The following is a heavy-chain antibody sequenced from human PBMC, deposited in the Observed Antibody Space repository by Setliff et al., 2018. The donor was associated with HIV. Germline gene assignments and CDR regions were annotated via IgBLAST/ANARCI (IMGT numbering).Heavy chain of an antibody. CDR1: GDSISRRIYY. D-gene: IGHD2-2*01. CDR2: FYYSGSS. V-gene: IGHV4-39*01. CDR3: ARVRLRVPPSIFDY. Sequence: PSETLSLTCTVSGDSISRRIYYWGWIRQPPGKGLEWIGNFYYSGSSHYNPSLKSRVTISVDTSKNQFSLRLNSVTAADTAVYYCARVRLRVPPSIFDYWSPGTMVTVSS. J-gene: IGHJ4*02.